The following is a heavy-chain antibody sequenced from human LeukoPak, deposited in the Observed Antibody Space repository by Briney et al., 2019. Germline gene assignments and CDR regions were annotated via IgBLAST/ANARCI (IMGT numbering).Heavy chain of an antibody. CDR1: GFTFSSYA. Sequence: PGGSLRLSCAASGFTFSSYAMSWVRQAPGKGLECVSAISGSGGSTYYADSVKGRFTISRDNSKNTLYLQMNSLRAEDTAVYYCAKVPGSGSYSYYFDYWGQGTLVTVSS. J-gene: IGHJ4*02. CDR3: AKVPGSGSYSYYFDY. V-gene: IGHV3-23*01. D-gene: IGHD3-10*01. CDR2: ISGSGGST.